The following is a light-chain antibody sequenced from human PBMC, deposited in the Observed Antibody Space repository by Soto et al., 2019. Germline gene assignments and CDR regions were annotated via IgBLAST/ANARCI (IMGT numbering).Light chain of an antibody. CDR2: EVN. J-gene: IGLJ2*01. CDR3: SSYASRGAVV. Sequence: QSVLTQPSSVSGSPGQPITISCTGTISDVGAYNYVSWYQLHPGKAPKLMIYEVNNRPSGVSHRFSGSKSGNTASLTFSGLQPEDEADYYCSSYASRGAVVFGGGT. V-gene: IGLV2-14*01. CDR1: ISDVGAYNY.